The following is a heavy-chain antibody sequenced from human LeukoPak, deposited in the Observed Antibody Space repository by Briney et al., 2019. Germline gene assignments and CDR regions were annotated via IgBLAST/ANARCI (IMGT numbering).Heavy chain of an antibody. CDR3: ATVPEGDY. CDR1: GYTLTELS. Sequence: GASVKVPCKVSGYTLTELSMHWVRQAPGKGLEWMGGFDPEDGETIYAQKFQGRVTMTGDTSTDTAYMELSSLRSEDTAVYYCATVPEGDYWGQGTLVAVSS. J-gene: IGHJ4*02. CDR2: FDPEDGET. V-gene: IGHV1-24*01.